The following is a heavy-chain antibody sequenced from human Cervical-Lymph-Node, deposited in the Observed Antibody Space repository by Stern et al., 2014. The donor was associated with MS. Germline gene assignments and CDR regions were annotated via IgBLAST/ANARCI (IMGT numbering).Heavy chain of an antibody. Sequence: DQLVESGGGVVQPGRSLTLSCAASGFSLSNSCMHWVRQAPVTGLDWVAVMSFVGGNRKYGDSVKGRFSISRDIANNTLFLQMNSLRPEDTAVYYCMGVGDAMHVWGQGTTVIVSS. CDR3: MGVGDAMHV. CDR1: GFSLSNSC. J-gene: IGHJ6*02. V-gene: IGHV3-30*03. CDR2: MSFVGGNR.